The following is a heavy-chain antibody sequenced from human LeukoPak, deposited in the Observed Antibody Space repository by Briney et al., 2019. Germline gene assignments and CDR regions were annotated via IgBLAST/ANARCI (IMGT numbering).Heavy chain of an antibody. D-gene: IGHD2-15*01. CDR2: INHSGST. CDR1: GGSFSGYY. J-gene: IGHJ4*02. Sequence: SETVSLTCGVYGGSFSGYYWSWMRQPPGKGLEWIGEINHSGSTNYNPSLKSRVTISVDTSKNQFSLKLSSVTAADTAVYYCARGPLRGYCSGGSCCSGLFDHWGQGTLVTVSS. V-gene: IGHV4-34*01. CDR3: ARGPLRGYCSGGSCCSGLFDH.